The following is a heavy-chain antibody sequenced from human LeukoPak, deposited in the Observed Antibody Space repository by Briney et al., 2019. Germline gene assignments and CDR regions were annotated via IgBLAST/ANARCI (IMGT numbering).Heavy chain of an antibody. CDR1: GGSFSGYY. D-gene: IGHD3-22*01. CDR2: INHSGNT. Sequence: PSETLSLTCAVYGGSFSGYYWSWSRQPPGKVVEWIGEINHSGNTNFNPSLKSRVTISADTSKNQFSLTLSSVTAADTAVYYCARVGGDSSGNVRWGQGTLVTVSS. CDR3: ARVGGDSSGNVR. J-gene: IGHJ4*02. V-gene: IGHV4-34*01.